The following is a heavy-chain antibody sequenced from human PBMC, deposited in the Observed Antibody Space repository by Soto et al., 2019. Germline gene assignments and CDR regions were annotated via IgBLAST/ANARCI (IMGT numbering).Heavy chain of an antibody. CDR1: GGSINSYY. D-gene: IGHD1-26*01. J-gene: IGHJ4*02. V-gene: IGHV4-59*01. Sequence: QVQLQESGPGLVKPSETLSLTCTVSGGSINSYYWSWIRQPPGKGLEWIGYIYYSGSTNYNPSLTIRVTLSVDTSKNQFSLKLSSVTAADTAVYYCARRYGSCVDYWGQGTLVTVSS. CDR3: ARRYGSCVDY. CDR2: IYYSGST.